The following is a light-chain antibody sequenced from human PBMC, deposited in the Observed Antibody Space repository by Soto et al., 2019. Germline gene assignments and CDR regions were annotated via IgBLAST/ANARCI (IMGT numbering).Light chain of an antibody. V-gene: IGKV3-20*01. Sequence: DIVLTQSPGTLSLSPGETATLSCRASQSVNSNYLAWYQQKPGQAPRLLIYGASARATGSPDRFSGSGSGTDFTLAIIRLEPEDFAVYYCQHFGGSSYTFGQGTKLEIK. J-gene: IGKJ2*01. CDR2: GAS. CDR3: QHFGGSSYT. CDR1: QSVNSNY.